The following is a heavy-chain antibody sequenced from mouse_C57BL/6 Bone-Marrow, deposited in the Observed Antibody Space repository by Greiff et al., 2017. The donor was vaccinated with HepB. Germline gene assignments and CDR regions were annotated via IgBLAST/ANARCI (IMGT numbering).Heavy chain of an antibody. D-gene: IGHD2-1*01. CDR3: ARGTYGNYVGWYFDV. V-gene: IGHV1-52*01. Sequence: QVQLKQPGAELVRPGSSVKLSFKASGYTFTSYWMHWVKQRPIQGLEWIGNIDPSDSETHYNQKFKDKATLTVDKSSSTAYMQLSSLTSEDSAVYYCARGTYGNYVGWYFDVWGTGTTVTVSS. J-gene: IGHJ1*03. CDR1: GYTFTSYW. CDR2: IDPSDSET.